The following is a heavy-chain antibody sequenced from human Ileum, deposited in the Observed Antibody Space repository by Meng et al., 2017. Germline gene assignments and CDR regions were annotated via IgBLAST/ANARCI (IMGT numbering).Heavy chain of an antibody. V-gene: IGHV4-34*01. D-gene: IGHD1-7*01. CDR2: INHSGST. CDR3: ASLRYNWNYSADY. J-gene: IGHJ4*02. Sequence: QVQLHQWGAGLLKPSETLSLSCAVYGGSFSGYYWSWIRQPPGKGLEWIGEINHSGSTNYNPSLKSRVTISVDTSKNQFSLKLSSVTAADTAVYYCASLRYNWNYSADYWGQGTLVTVSS. CDR1: GGSFSGYY.